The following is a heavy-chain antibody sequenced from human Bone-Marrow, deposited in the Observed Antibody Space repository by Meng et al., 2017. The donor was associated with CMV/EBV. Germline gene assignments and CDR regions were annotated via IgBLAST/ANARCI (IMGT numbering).Heavy chain of an antibody. CDR2: IRYDGSNK. CDR3: AKVKGWTEPYYFDY. Sequence: GESLKISCATSGFSFVNYGIHWVRQAQGKGLEWVAFIRYDGSNKYYADSVKGRFTISRDNSKNTLYLQMNSLRAEDTAVYYCAKVKGWTEPYYFDYWGQGTLVTVSS. CDR1: GFSFVNYG. V-gene: IGHV3-30*02. J-gene: IGHJ4*02. D-gene: IGHD6-19*01.